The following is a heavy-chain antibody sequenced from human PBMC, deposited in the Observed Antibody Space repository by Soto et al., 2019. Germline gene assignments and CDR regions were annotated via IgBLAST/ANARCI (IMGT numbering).Heavy chain of an antibody. J-gene: IGHJ6*02. V-gene: IGHV3-15*01. CDR1: GFTFKDAW. CDR3: TSHLDF. CDR2: IKSTDTGGTT. Sequence: EVQLVESGGGLVKRGGSLRLSCAASGFTFKDAWMSWVRQAPGKGLEWVGHIKSTDTGGTTDYAAPVKGRFSISKDDSEDTLYLQMNSLKTEDTAMYFCTSHLDFWGQGTSVIVSS.